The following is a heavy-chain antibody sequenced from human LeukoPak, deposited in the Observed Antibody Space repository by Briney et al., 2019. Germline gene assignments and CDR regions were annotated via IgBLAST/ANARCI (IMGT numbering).Heavy chain of an antibody. CDR3: ARDRGPYDNPAFDM. V-gene: IGHV4-59*01. D-gene: IGHD3-9*01. Sequence: PSERLSLTCTVSGGSIRTNYWSWIRQPPGKGLEWIGFIYYTGSTNHNPSLKSRVTISVDTSKNQFSLNLTSVTAADTAVYYCARDRGPYDNPAFDMWGQGTLVTVSS. J-gene: IGHJ3*02. CDR2: IYYTGST. CDR1: GGSIRTNY.